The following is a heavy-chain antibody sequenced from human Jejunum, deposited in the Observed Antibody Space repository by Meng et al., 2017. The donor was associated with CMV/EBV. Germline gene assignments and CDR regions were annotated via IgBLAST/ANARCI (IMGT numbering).Heavy chain of an antibody. CDR3: ARDIYSSSLNRGY. J-gene: IGHJ4*02. V-gene: IGHV3-66*01. CDR2: IYSGGST. D-gene: IGHD3-22*01. CDR1: GFSVSSHY. Sequence: EVALVESGGALVQPGGSLRLSCAASGFSVSSHYMSWGRQAPGKGLEWVSVIYSGGSTYYADSVKGRFTISRDTSKNTLYLQMNSLRAEDTAVYYCARDIYSSSLNRGYWGQGTLVTVSS.